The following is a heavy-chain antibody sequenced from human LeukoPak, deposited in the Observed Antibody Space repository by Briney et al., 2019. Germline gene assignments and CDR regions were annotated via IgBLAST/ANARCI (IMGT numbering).Heavy chain of an antibody. CDR2: INAHNGNT. J-gene: IGHJ4*02. Sequence: GASVKVSCKASGYTFNSYSINWVRQAPGQGLEWMGWINAHNGNTNYAQKVQGRVTMTTDTSTSTAYMELRSLTSDDTAVYYCARDGFRGPADYWGQGTLVTVSS. CDR3: ARDGFRGPADY. D-gene: IGHD3-16*01. V-gene: IGHV1-18*01. CDR1: GYTFNSYS.